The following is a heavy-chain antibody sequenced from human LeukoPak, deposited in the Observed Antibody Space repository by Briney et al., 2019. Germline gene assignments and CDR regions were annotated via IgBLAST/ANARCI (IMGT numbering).Heavy chain of an antibody. CDR2: ISSSGSTI. V-gene: IGHV3-48*04. CDR1: GFTFSSYG. D-gene: IGHD1-26*01. Sequence: GGSLRLSCAASGFTFSSYGMSWVRQAPGKGLEWVSYISSSGSTIYYADSVKGRFTISRDNTKNSLYLQMNSLRAEDTAVYYCARVRGGYEDYYFDYWGQGTLVTVSS. CDR3: ARVRGGYEDYYFDY. J-gene: IGHJ4*02.